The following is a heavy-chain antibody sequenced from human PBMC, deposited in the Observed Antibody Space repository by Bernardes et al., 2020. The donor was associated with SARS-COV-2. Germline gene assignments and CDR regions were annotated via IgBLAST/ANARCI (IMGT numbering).Heavy chain of an antibody. D-gene: IGHD2-15*01. J-gene: IGHJ6*02. V-gene: IGHV3-23*01. Sequence: GGSLRLSCAASGFTFSSYAMSWVRQAPGKGLEWVSAISGSGGSTYYADSVKGRFTISRDNSKNTLYLQMNSLRAEDTAVYYCAKITSYCSGGSCYLNYYYYGMDGWGQGTTVTVSS. CDR3: AKITSYCSGGSCYLNYYYYGMDG. CDR1: GFTFSSYA. CDR2: ISGSGGST.